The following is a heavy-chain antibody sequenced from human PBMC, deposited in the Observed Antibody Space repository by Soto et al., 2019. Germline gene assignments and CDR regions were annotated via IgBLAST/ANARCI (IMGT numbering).Heavy chain of an antibody. CDR3: ARPPDYGDHPYYFDY. V-gene: IGHV3-21*01. D-gene: IGHD4-17*01. J-gene: IGHJ4*02. CDR2: ISSSSSYI. CDR1: GFTFSSYS. Sequence: TGGSLRLSCAASGFTFSSYSMNWVRQAPGKGLEWVSSISSSSSYIYYADSVKGRFTISRDNAKNSLYLQMNSLRAEDTAVYYCARPPDYGDHPYYFDYWGQGTLVTVSS.